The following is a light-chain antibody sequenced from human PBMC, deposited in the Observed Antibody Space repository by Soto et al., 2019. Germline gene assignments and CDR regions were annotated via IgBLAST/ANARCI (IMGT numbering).Light chain of an antibody. J-gene: IGKJ5*01. Sequence: EIVLTQSPGTLSSSPGERATLSCRASQSVSNSYLAWYQQKPGQAPRLLMYGASNRATDIPDRFSGSGSETDFTLTISRLEPEDFAVCYCQQYGTTRITFGQGTRLEIK. CDR3: QQYGTTRIT. CDR2: GAS. CDR1: QSVSNSY. V-gene: IGKV3-20*01.